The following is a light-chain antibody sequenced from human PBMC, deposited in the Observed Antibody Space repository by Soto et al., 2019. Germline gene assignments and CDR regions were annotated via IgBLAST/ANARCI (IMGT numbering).Light chain of an antibody. CDR2: GES. CDR1: PSVSGSN. V-gene: IGKV3-20*01. J-gene: IGKJ1*01. CDR3: QQYDSSPRT. Sequence: EIVLTQSPGTLSLSPGESATLSCRDSPSVSGSNLAWYQQKTCQAPRLVIYGESSRATGIPARFSGSGSGTELNLTISRLEPEDFAVYWCQQYDSSPRTCGQGTKVDIK.